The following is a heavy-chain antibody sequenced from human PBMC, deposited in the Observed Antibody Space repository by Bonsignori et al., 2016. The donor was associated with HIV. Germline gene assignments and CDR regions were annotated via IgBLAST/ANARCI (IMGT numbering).Heavy chain of an antibody. Sequence: GGSLRLSCKGSGYSFTSYWIGWVRQMPGKGLEWMGIIYPGDSDTRYSPSFQGQVTISADKSISTAYLQWSSLKASDTAMYYCARPRGYSGYDSWGQGTLVTVSS. CDR2: IYPGDSDT. D-gene: IGHD5-12*01. J-gene: IGHJ4*02. CDR1: GYSFTSYW. CDR3: ARPRGYSGYDS. V-gene: IGHV5-51*01.